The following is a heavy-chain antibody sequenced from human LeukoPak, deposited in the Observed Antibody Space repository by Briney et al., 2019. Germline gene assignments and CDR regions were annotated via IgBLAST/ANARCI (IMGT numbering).Heavy chain of an antibody. CDR2: IYYSGST. V-gene: IGHV4-59*01. CDR3: AREAANGDYDGDFDY. Sequence: PSETLSLTCTVSGGSISSYYWSWIRQPPGKGLEWIGYIYYSGSTHYNPSLKSRVTISVDTSKNQFSLKLSSVTAADTAVYYCAREAANGDYDGDFDYWGQGTLITVSS. J-gene: IGHJ4*02. D-gene: IGHD4-17*01. CDR1: GGSISSYY.